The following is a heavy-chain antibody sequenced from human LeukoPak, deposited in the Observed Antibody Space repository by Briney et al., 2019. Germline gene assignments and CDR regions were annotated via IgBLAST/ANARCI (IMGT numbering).Heavy chain of an antibody. Sequence: SETLSLTCAVYGGSFSGYYWSWIRQPPGKGLEWIGEINHSGSTNYNPSLKSRVTISVDTPKNQFSLKLSSVTAADTAVYYCARVVRGYSGYDWADYYYGMDVWGQGTTVTVSS. D-gene: IGHD5-12*01. CDR1: GGSFSGYY. CDR2: INHSGST. J-gene: IGHJ6*02. CDR3: ARVVRGYSGYDWADYYYGMDV. V-gene: IGHV4-34*01.